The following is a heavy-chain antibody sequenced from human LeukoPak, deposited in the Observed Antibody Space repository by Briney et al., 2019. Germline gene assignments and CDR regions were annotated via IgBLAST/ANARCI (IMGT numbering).Heavy chain of an antibody. CDR2: ISGSGDIT. D-gene: IGHD6-19*01. V-gene: IGHV3-23*01. CDR3: AKHRVAVSGVAQFDY. Sequence: GGSLRLSCAASGFTFSYAWMTWVRQAPGKGLEWVSGISGSGDITYYADSVKGRFTISRDNSKNTLYLQMNSLRAEDTAVFYCAKHRVAVSGVAQFDYWGQGTQVTVSS. CDR1: GFTFSYAW. J-gene: IGHJ4*02.